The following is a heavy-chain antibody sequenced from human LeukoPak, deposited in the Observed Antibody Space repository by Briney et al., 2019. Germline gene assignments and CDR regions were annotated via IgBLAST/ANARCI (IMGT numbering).Heavy chain of an antibody. CDR1: GFTFSSYA. D-gene: IGHD5-18*01. CDR3: ANREGGYTYDPFDY. V-gene: IGHV3-23*01. Sequence: PGGSLRLSCAASGFTFSSYAMSWVRQAPGRGLEWVSAISGSSDTTYYADSVKGRFTTSRDNSKNTLYLQMNSLRAEDTAVYYCANREGGYTYDPFDYWGQGTLVTVSS. J-gene: IGHJ4*02. CDR2: ISGSSDTT.